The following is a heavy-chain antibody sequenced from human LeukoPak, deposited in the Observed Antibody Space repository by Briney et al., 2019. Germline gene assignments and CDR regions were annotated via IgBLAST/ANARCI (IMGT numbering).Heavy chain of an antibody. CDR3: AKGTGSYYVKSYFDY. D-gene: IGHD3-10*01. CDR1: GFTFSFYA. Sequence: GGSLRLSCAASGFTFSFYAMSWVRPPPGKGLELVSANSCSGGSTYYADSVKGRFTISRDNSKNTLYLQMNSVRAEDTAVYHCAKGTGSYYVKSYFDYWGQGTLVTVS. V-gene: IGHV3-23*01. CDR2: NSCSGGST. J-gene: IGHJ4*02.